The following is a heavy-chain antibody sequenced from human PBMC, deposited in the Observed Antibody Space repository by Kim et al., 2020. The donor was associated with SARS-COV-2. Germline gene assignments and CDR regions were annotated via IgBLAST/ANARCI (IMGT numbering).Heavy chain of an antibody. J-gene: IGHJ4*02. CDR3: ARTGLYSSSWYYFDY. Sequence: PSLKCRLTITKDTSKNQVVLTMTNMDPVDTATYYCARTGLYSSSWYYFDYWGQGTLVTVSS. V-gene: IGHV2-5*01. D-gene: IGHD6-13*01.